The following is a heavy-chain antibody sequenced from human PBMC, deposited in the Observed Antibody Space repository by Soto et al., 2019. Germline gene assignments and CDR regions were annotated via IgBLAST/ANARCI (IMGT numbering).Heavy chain of an antibody. CDR3: ARARYSSGWYGGSFDY. CDR2: ISYDGSNK. Sequence: QVQLVESGGGVVQPGRSLRLSCAASGFTFSSYAMHWVRQAPGKGLEWVAVISYDGSNKYYADSVKGRFTISRDNSKNPLYLQMNSLRAEDTAGYYCARARYSSGWYGGSFDYWGQGTLVTVSS. V-gene: IGHV3-30-3*01. CDR1: GFTFSSYA. D-gene: IGHD6-19*01. J-gene: IGHJ4*02.